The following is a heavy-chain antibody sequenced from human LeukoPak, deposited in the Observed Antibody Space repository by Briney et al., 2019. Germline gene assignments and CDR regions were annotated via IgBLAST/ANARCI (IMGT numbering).Heavy chain of an antibody. CDR2: IRSNGAYT. Sequence: GGSVRLSCAASGFTFSTYALNWVRQAPGKGLAWVSAIRSNGAYTYYADSVKGRFTISRDNNKNTLYLQMNSLRAEDTAVYYCAKRCWAGTSSSAYWGQ. CDR3: AKRCWAGTSSSAY. J-gene: IGHJ4*02. CDR1: GFTFSTYA. D-gene: IGHD6-6*01. V-gene: IGHV3-23*01.